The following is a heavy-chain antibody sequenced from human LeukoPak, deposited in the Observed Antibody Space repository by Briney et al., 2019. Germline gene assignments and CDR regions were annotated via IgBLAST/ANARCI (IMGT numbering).Heavy chain of an antibody. CDR1: GFTFSSNG. Sequence: GGSLRLSCAASGFTFSSNGMHWVRQAPGRGLEWVAMIRNHGNDEYHADSVKGRFSVSRDNSENTMYLQMNSLRAEDTAVYYCAKDASWSLDYWGQGTLVTVSP. CDR3: AKDASWSLDY. D-gene: IGHD6-13*01. V-gene: IGHV3-30*02. J-gene: IGHJ4*02. CDR2: IRNHGNDE.